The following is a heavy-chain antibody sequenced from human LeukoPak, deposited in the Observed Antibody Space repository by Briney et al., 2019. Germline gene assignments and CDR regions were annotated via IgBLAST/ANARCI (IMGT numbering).Heavy chain of an antibody. Sequence: GGSLRLSCAASGFTFSSYAMSWVRQAPGKGLEWVAVISYDGSNKYYADSVKGRFTISRDNSKNTLYLQMNSLGAEDTAVYYCARGAAGTLLDYWGQGTLVTVSS. CDR2: ISYDGSNK. J-gene: IGHJ4*02. CDR3: ARGAAGTLLDY. CDR1: GFTFSSYA. D-gene: IGHD6-13*01. V-gene: IGHV3-30-3*01.